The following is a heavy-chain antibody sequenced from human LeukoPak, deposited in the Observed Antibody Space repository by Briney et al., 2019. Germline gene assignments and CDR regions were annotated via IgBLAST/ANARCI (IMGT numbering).Heavy chain of an antibody. CDR1: GDSVTSSSYC. J-gene: IGHJ5*02. Sequence: PSETLSLTYTVAGDSVTSSSYCWGWIRQPPGKGLEWIGCIYHSGSSYYNSSLNSRVTISVDTSKNEFSLRLKSVTATDTALYYCVRHRSGQAWLDPWGQGTLVTVSS. V-gene: IGHV4-39*01. CDR2: IYHSGSS. CDR3: VRHRSGQAWLDP. D-gene: IGHD1-26*01.